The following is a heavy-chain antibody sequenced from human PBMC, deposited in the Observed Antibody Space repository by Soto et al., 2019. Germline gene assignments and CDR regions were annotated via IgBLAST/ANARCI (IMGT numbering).Heavy chain of an antibody. V-gene: IGHV3-7*01. J-gene: IGHJ4*02. Sequence: EVQLVESGGGLVQPGGSLRLSCAASGFTFSTDWMTWVRRPPGKGLEWVANLAQDGSERYYVDSVRGRFTISRDNAKNSLYLQMNSLRAEDTAVYYCVCGGNFFVYWGQGTLVTVSP. CDR2: LAQDGSER. CDR3: VCGGNFFVY. D-gene: IGHD3-16*01. CDR1: GFTFSTDW.